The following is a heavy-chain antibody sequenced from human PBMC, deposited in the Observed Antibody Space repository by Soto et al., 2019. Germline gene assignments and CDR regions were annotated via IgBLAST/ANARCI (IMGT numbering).Heavy chain of an antibody. J-gene: IGHJ4*02. Sequence: GGSLRLSCAASDFDFSSSVIHWVRQAPGKGLEWVAASSYDGRETFYADSAKGRFTVSKEMSKNTAFLQMNALRHEDTAVYFCARDSGWPILNFDNWGQGTPVTVSS. CDR1: DFDFSSSV. CDR3: ARDSGWPILNFDN. D-gene: IGHD3-10*01. V-gene: IGHV3-30*03. CDR2: SSYDGRET.